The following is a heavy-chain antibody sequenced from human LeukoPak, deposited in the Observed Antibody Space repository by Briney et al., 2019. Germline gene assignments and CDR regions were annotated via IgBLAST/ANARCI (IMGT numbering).Heavy chain of an antibody. J-gene: IGHJ5*02. D-gene: IGHD3-10*01. CDR3: ARVGLLWFGESPVGWFDP. CDR1: GFTFSSYS. V-gene: IGHV3-21*01. Sequence: GGSLRLSCAASGFTFSSYSMNWVRQAPGKGLEWVSSISSSSSYIYYADSVKGRFTISRDNAKNSLYLQMNSLRAEDTAVYYCARVGLLWFGESPVGWFDPWGQGTLVTVTS. CDR2: ISSSSSYI.